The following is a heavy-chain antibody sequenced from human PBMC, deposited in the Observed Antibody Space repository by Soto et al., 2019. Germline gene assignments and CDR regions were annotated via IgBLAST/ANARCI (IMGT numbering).Heavy chain of an antibody. Sequence: PSGTLALTCAVSGGSISSSNWWSSVRQPPGKGLEWIGEIYHSGSTNYNPSLKSRVTISVDKSKNQFSLKPSSVTAADTAVYYCATEKGFGESDHAFDIWGQGTMVTVSS. D-gene: IGHD3-10*01. CDR3: ATEKGFGESDHAFDI. CDR2: IYHSGST. J-gene: IGHJ3*02. V-gene: IGHV4-4*02. CDR1: GGSISSSNW.